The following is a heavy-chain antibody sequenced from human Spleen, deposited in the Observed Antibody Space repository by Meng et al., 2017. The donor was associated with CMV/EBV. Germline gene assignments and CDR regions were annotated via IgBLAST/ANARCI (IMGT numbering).Heavy chain of an antibody. CDR2: ISHDAMHS. Sequence: LSLTCVGSGFTFRSYTMHWVRQAPGKGLEWVAVISHDAMHSYYSESVRGRFIISRDNSKDTLYLQMNGLRRDDAGVYFCAREIVGATRREAYYFATWGQGTAVTVSS. J-gene: IGHJ4*02. D-gene: IGHD1-26*01. CDR1: GFTFRSYT. V-gene: IGHV3-30*14. CDR3: AREIVGATRREAYYFAT.